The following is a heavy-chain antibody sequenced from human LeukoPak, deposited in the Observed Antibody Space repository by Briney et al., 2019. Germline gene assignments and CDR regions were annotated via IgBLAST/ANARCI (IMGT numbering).Heavy chain of an antibody. CDR3: ARSGPQDWALDH. V-gene: IGHV1-18*01. Sequence: ASVKVSCKTSGYTFSNYVITWVRQAPGQGLEWMGWISVYNGNAIYAQNLQGRVTMTTDTPTTTAYLELSSLRSDDTAIYYCARSGPQDWALDHWGRGTLVTVSP. CDR1: GYTFSNYV. CDR2: ISVYNGNA. D-gene: IGHD1-14*01. J-gene: IGHJ4*02.